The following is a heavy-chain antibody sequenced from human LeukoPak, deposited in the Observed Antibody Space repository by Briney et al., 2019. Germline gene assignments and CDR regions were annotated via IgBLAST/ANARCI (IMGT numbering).Heavy chain of an antibody. CDR2: ISSSSSYI. D-gene: IGHD3-22*01. J-gene: IGHJ4*02. Sequence: GGSLRLSCAASGFTFSSYSMNWVRQAPGKGLEWVSSISSSSSYIYYADSVKGRFSISRDNAKNSLYLQMNSLRAEDTAVYYCARDGADHYYYDSSGYWGGWGQGTLVTVSS. CDR3: ARDGADHYYYDSSGYWGG. CDR1: GFTFSSYS. V-gene: IGHV3-21*01.